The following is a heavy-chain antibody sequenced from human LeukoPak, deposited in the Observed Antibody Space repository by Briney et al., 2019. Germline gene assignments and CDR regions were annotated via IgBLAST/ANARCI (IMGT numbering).Heavy chain of an antibody. CDR3: ARIDYDFWSGSPVY. Sequence: GASVKVSCKASGYTFTCYYMHWVRQAPGQGHEWMGRINPNSGGTNYAQKFQGRVTMTRDTSISTAYMELSRLRSDDTAVYYCARIDYDFWSGSPVYWGQGTLVTVSS. V-gene: IGHV1-2*06. J-gene: IGHJ4*02. CDR1: GYTFTCYY. D-gene: IGHD3-3*01. CDR2: INPNSGGT.